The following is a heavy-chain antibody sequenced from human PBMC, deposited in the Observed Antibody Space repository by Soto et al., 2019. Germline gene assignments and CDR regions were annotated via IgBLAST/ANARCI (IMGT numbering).Heavy chain of an antibody. Sequence: PGGSLRLSCAASGFTFSSYGMHWVRQAPGKGLEWVSSISSSSSYIYYADSVKGRFTISRDNAKNSLYLQMNSLRAEDTAVYYCARRNPVRGYYYYMDVWGKGTTVTVSS. CDR2: ISSSSSYI. V-gene: IGHV3-21*01. D-gene: IGHD1-1*01. CDR1: GFTFSSYG. J-gene: IGHJ6*03. CDR3: ARRNPVRGYYYYMDV.